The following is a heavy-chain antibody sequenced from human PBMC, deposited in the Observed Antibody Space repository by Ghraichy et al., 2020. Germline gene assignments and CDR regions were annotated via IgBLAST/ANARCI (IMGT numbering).Heavy chain of an antibody. CDR1: GGSISSSSYY. CDR2: IYYSGST. CDR3: ARLTGRYQLLSGPLYGMDV. J-gene: IGHJ6*02. Sequence: SETLSLTCTVSGGSISSSSYYWGWIRQPPGKGLEWIGSIYYSGSTYYNPSLKSRVTISVDTSKNQFSLKLSSVTAADTAVYYCARLTGRYQLLSGPLYGMDVWGQGTTVTVSS. D-gene: IGHD2-2*01. V-gene: IGHV4-39*01.